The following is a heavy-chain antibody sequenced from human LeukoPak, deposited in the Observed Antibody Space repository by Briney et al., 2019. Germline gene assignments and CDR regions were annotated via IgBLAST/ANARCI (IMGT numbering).Heavy chain of an antibody. CDR1: GGSIRSSYYY. CDR3: AREAYYDFWSGYFSS. V-gene: IGHV3-53*01. Sequence: ETLSLTCTVSGGSIRSSYYYWGWIRQAPGKGLEWVSVIYSGGSTYYADSVKGRFTISRDNSKNTLYLQMNSLRAEDTAVYYCAREAYYDFWSGYFSSWGQGTLVTVSS. CDR2: IYSGGST. D-gene: IGHD3-3*01. J-gene: IGHJ4*02.